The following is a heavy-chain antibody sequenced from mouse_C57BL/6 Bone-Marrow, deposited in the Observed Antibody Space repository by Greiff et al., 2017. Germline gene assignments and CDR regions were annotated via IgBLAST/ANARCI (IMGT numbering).Heavy chain of an antibody. D-gene: IGHD1-1*01. CDR3: ARDYYYGSRMYYFDY. J-gene: IGHJ2*01. Sequence: EVQLVESGGGLVKPGGSLKLSCAASGFTFSDYGMHWVRQAPEKGLEWVAYISSGSSTIYYADTVKGRFTISRDNAKNTLFLQMTSLRSEDTAMYYCARDYYYGSRMYYFDYWGQGTTLTVSS. CDR1: GFTFSDYG. V-gene: IGHV5-17*01. CDR2: ISSGSSTI.